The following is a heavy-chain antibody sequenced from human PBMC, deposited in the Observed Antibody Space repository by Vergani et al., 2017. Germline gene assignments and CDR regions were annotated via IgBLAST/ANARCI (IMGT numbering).Heavy chain of an antibody. CDR2: IIPIFGTA. CDR1: GGTFSSYA. V-gene: IGHV1-69*01. D-gene: IGHD6-13*01. J-gene: IGHJ6*03. CDR3: ARGGYSSSWYYYYYMDV. Sequence: QVQLVQSGAEVKKPGSSVKVSCKASGGTFSSYAISWVRQAPGQGLEWMGGIIPIFGTANYAQKFQGRVTITADESTSTTYMELSSLRSEDTAVYYCARGGYSSSWYYYYYMDVWGKGTTVTVSS.